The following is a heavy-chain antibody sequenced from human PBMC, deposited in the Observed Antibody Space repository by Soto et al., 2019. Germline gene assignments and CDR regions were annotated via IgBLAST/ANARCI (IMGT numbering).Heavy chain of an antibody. CDR2: ITSSSSYI. D-gene: IGHD2-2*01. J-gene: IGHJ3*02. CDR1: GFTFSSYS. V-gene: IGHV3-21*01. Sequence: EVQLVESGGGLVKPGGSLRLSCAASGFTFSSYSMNWVHLAPGKGLEWVSSITSSSSYIYYADSVKGRFTISRDNAKNSLYLQMNSLRAEDTAVYYCARDSYCSSTSCYSDAFDIWGQGTMVTVSS. CDR3: ARDSYCSSTSCYSDAFDI.